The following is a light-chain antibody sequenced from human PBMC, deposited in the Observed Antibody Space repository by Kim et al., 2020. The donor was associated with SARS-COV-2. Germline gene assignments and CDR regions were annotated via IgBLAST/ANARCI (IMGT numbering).Light chain of an antibody. V-gene: IGLV1-51*01. Sequence: PGQNLTMSCSGTSSKLGNNYVSWYQQVPGAAPKLLIKDNNKRPSGIPDRFSGSKSGASATLGISGLQTGDEADYYCATWDSSLSALFGGGTQLTVL. J-gene: IGLJ3*02. CDR3: ATWDSSLSAL. CDR2: DNN. CDR1: SSKLGNNY.